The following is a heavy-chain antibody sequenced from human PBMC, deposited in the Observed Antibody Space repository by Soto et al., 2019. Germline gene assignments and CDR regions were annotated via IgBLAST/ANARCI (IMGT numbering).Heavy chain of an antibody. CDR3: ARHLRSYDFFQYYYGIDV. CDR1: GYNYNLHW. Sequence: PGESLKISCRGSGYNYNLHWISWVRQKPGRGLEWMGIIYPGDSDTRYNPSFQGQVTISVDKSINTAYLQWDSLEASDTATYYCARHLRSYDFFQYYYGIDVWSQGSTVTVSS. CDR2: IYPGDSDT. D-gene: IGHD3-16*01. V-gene: IGHV5-51*01. J-gene: IGHJ6*02.